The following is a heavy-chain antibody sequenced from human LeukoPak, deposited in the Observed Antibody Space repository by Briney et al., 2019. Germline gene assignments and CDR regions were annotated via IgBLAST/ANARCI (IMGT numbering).Heavy chain of an antibody. J-gene: IGHJ4*02. CDR3: ARGWQLQFGDYFDY. CDR1: GFTFSSYA. Sequence: GGSLRLSCAASGFTFSSYAMHWVRQAPGKGLEWVSVIYSGGSTYYADSVKGRFTISRDNAKNTLYLQMNSLRAEDTAVYYCARGWQLQFGDYFDYWGQGTLVTVSS. CDR2: IYSGGST. D-gene: IGHD1-26*01. V-gene: IGHV3-66*01.